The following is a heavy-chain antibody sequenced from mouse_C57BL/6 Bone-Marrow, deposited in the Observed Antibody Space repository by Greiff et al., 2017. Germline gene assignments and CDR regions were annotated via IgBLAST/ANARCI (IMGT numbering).Heavy chain of an antibody. V-gene: IGHV1-53*01. CDR3: AREGVYYDYGGAYFDY. D-gene: IGHD2-4*01. CDR2: INPSNGGT. CDR1: GYTFTDYY. J-gene: IGHJ2*01. Sequence: VQLQQSGAELVRPGASVKLSCKASGYTFTDYYINWVKQRPGQGLEWIGNINPSNGGTNYNEKFKSKATLTVDKSSSTAYMQLSSLTSEDSAVYYCAREGVYYDYGGAYFDYWGQGTTLTVSS.